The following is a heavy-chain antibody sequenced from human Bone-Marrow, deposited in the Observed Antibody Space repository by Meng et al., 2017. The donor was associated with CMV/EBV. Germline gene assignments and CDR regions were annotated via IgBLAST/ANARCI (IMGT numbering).Heavy chain of an antibody. V-gene: IGHV3-23*01. CDR1: GFTFNRYA. J-gene: IGHJ4*01. D-gene: IGHD2-15*01. CDR3: AKDGGWSYLDY. Sequence: RGSLRLSCAASGFTFNRYAMSWVRQAPGKGLEWVSAISGSGGTTYYADSVKGRFTISRDNSRNTLFLQMNSLRAEDTAVYYCAKDGGWSYLDYWGQGTLVTVSS. CDR2: ISGSGGTT.